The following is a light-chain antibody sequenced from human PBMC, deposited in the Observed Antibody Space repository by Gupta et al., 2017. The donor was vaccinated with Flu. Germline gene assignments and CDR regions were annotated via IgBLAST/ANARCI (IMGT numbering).Light chain of an antibody. CDR1: QLISSY. Sequence: DIPMTPSPSSLSASVGDSITITCRASQLISSYLNWYQQKPGHAPKLLIYAASSSESGVPDRFSGSGSGTDFTLTSSRLQPEDCAVYYGQQCCSPLTFGHGTXVDVK. CDR3: QQCCSPLT. V-gene: IGKV1-39*01. J-gene: IGKJ3*01. CDR2: AAS.